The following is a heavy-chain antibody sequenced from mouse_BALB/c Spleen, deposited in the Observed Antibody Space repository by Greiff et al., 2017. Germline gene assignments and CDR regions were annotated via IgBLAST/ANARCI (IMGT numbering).Heavy chain of an antibody. Sequence: EVKVEESGGGLVQPGGSLRLSCATSGFTFTDYYMSWVRQPPGKALEWLGFIRNKANGYTTEYSASVKGRFTISRDNSQSILYLQMNTLRAEDSATYYCARVVDYWGQGTSVTVSS. CDR1: GFTFTDYY. CDR3: ARVVDY. CDR2: IRNKANGYTT. V-gene: IGHV7-3*02. J-gene: IGHJ4*01.